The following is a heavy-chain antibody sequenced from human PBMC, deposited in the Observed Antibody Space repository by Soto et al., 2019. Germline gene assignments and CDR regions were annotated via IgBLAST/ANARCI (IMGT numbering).Heavy chain of an antibody. CDR3: AKESTTSNWFDP. J-gene: IGHJ5*02. CDR1: GVSFSNSV. CDR2: IVPLFGTA. V-gene: IGHV1-69*13. Sequence: SVKVSCKASGVSFSNSVISWVRQAPGQGLEWMGDIVPLFGTANYARRFQGRVTITADESTNKAYMELGSLTFEYTAVYFCAKESTTSNWFDPWGQGTRVTVSS. D-gene: IGHD2-2*01.